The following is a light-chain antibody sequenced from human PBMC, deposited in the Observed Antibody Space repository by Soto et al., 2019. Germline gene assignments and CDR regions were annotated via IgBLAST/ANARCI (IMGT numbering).Light chain of an antibody. CDR1: QDVGSK. CDR3: QQCNDSPPWT. CDR2: GAT. V-gene: IGKV3-15*01. J-gene: IGKJ1*01. Sequence: EIVMTQSPATLAVSPCERAALSGSASQDVGSKLAWYQQKPGQAPRLLIYGATTRATGIPARFSGSGSGTQFTLTISSLQSEDFAVYYCQQCNDSPPWTFGQGTKVDIK.